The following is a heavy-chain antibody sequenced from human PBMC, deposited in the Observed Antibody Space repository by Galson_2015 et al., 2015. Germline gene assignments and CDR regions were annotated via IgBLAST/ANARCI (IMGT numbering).Heavy chain of an antibody. D-gene: IGHD2-2*01. Sequence: SVKVSCKASGYTFPSFAMHWVRQAPGQRLAWMGWITAGTGNTKYSQKFQGRVTITRDTSASTVYMELSSLRSEDTAVYYCARCSSTSSYKVYAFHISGQGTMVAVSS. CDR3: ARCSSTSSYKVYAFHI. J-gene: IGHJ3*02. V-gene: IGHV1-3*01. CDR1: GYTFPSFA. CDR2: ITAGTGNT.